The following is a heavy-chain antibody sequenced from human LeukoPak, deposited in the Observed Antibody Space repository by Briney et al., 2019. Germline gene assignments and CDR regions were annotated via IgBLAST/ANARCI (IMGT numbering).Heavy chain of an antibody. D-gene: IGHD3-9*01. CDR3: AKGNILTGDLYDN. J-gene: IGHJ4*02. CDR2: INEGGNEK. Sequence: GGSLRLSCAASGFTFRNYWMSWVRQVPGKGLEWVVNINEGGNEKNYVDSVKGRFTISRDNSKNTLYLQMNSLRAEDTAVYFCAKGNILTGDLYDNCGQGTLVTVSS. CDR1: GFTFRNYW. V-gene: IGHV3-7*03.